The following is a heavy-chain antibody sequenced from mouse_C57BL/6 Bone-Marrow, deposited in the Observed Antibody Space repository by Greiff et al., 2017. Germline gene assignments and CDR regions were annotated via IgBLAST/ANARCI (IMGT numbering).Heavy chain of an antibody. V-gene: IGHV1-82*01. CDR1: GYAFSSSW. CDR2: IYPGDGDT. J-gene: IGHJ4*01. Sequence: SGPELVKPGASVKISCKASGYAFSSSWMNWVKQRPGKGLEWIGRIYPGDGDTNYNGKFKGKATLTADKSSSTAYMQHSSLTSEDSAVYFGARWATVVAEGDAMDYWGQGTSVTVSS. D-gene: IGHD1-1*01. CDR3: ARWATVVAEGDAMDY.